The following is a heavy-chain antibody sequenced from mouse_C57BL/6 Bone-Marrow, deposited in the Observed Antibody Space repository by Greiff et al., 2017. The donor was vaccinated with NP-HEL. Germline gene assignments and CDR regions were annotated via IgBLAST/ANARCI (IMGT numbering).Heavy chain of an antibody. Sequence: QVQLQQPGAELVKPGASVKLSCKASGYTFTTYWMQWVKQRPGQGLEWIGEIDPSDSYTNYNQKFKGKATLTVDKSSSTAYMQLSSLTSEDSAVYYCARKASYDRSYGFAYWGQGTLVTVSA. CDR3: ARKASYDRSYGFAY. J-gene: IGHJ3*01. D-gene: IGHD1-1*01. V-gene: IGHV1-50*01. CDR2: IDPSDSYT. CDR1: GYTFTTYW.